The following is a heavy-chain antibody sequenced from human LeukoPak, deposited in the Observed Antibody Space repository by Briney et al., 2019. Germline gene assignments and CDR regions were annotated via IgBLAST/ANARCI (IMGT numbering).Heavy chain of an antibody. CDR3: AHSRVTIFGVAHFYYFDY. V-gene: IGHV2-5*02. CDR2: IYWDDDK. J-gene: IGHJ4*02. CDR1: GFSLSTSGVG. D-gene: IGHD3-3*01. Sequence: SGPTLVKPTQTLTLTCTFSGFSLSTSGVGVGWIRQPPGKALEWPALIYWDDDKRYSPSLKSRLTITKDTSKNQVVLTMTNMDPVDTATYYCAHSRVTIFGVAHFYYFDYWGQGTLVTVSS.